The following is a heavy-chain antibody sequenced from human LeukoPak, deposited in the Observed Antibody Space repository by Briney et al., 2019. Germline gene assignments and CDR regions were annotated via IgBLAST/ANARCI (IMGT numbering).Heavy chain of an antibody. D-gene: IGHD1-14*01. CDR2: ISGSGSTA. J-gene: IGHJ4*02. Sequence: GGSLRLSCAASGFTFSSCEMNWVRQAPGKGLEWVSYISGSGSTAYYADSVKGRFTISRDNAKNSLYLQMNSLRAEDTAVYYCARSRKGDYWGQGTLVTVSS. CDR1: GFTFSSCE. CDR3: ARSRKGDY. V-gene: IGHV3-48*03.